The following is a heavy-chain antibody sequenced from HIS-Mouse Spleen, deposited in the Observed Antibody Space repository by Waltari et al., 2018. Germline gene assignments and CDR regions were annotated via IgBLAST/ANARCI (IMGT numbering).Heavy chain of an antibody. D-gene: IGHD1-26*01. CDR2: ISGSGGST. CDR1: GFSFSSYA. CDR3: AKDRVRSGSYLRHFDY. J-gene: IGHJ4*02. Sequence: EVQLLESGGGLVQPGGSLRLSCAASGFSFSSYAMSWVRQAPGKGLKWVSAISGSGGSTYYADSVKGRFTISRDNSKNTLYLQMNSLRAEDTAVYYCAKDRVRSGSYLRHFDYWGQGTLVTVSS. V-gene: IGHV3-23*01.